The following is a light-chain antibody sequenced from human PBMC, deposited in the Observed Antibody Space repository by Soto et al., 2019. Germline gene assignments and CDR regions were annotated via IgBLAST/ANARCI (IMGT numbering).Light chain of an antibody. CDR2: DVT. CDR1: SSDVGGYNH. CDR3: NSYTSTSTLV. Sequence: QSVLTQPASVSGSPGQSITISCTGTSSDVGGYNHVSWYQQHPGKAPKLMIYDVTDRPSGVSNRFSGSKSGNTASLAISGLQAEDEADYYCNSYTSTSTLVFGGGTKVTVL. V-gene: IGLV2-14*03. J-gene: IGLJ2*01.